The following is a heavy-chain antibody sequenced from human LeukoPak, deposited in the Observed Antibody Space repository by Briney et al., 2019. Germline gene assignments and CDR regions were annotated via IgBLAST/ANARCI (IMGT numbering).Heavy chain of an antibody. J-gene: IGHJ3*02. D-gene: IGHD3-9*01. CDR2: ISSSSSYI. CDR1: GFTFSTYS. Sequence: GGSLRLSCAASGFTFSTYSMDWVRQAPGKGLEWVSSISSSSSYIYYADSVRGRFTISRDNAKDSLYLQMNSLRAEDTAVYYCVRDRYDILTGYNDAFGIWGQGTMVTVSS. CDR3: VRDRYDILTGYNDAFGI. V-gene: IGHV3-21*01.